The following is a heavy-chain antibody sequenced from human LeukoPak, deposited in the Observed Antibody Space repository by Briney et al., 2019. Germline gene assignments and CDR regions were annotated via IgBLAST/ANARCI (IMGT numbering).Heavy chain of an antibody. J-gene: IGHJ4*02. CDR2: INHSGST. CDR1: GGSFSGYY. V-gene: IGHV4-34*01. CDR3: ARGGIQRDYDSSGYYYERRVQSFDY. D-gene: IGHD3-22*01. Sequence: SETLSLTCAVYGGSFSGYYWSWIRQPPGKGLEWIGEINHSGSTNYNPSLKSRVTISADTSKNQFSLKLSSVTAADTAVYYCARGGIQRDYDSSGYYYERRVQSFDYWGQGTLVTVSS.